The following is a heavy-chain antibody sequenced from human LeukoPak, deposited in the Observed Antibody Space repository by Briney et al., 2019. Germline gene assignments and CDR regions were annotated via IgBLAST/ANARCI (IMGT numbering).Heavy chain of an antibody. J-gene: IGHJ4*02. CDR3: ARTYSTSLSDY. V-gene: IGHV3-11*03. CDR2: ISTSSSYT. CDR1: GFTFSDYY. Sequence: GGSLRLSCAASGFTFSDYYMSWIRQAPGKGLEWVSYISTSSSYTDYADSVKGRFTISRDNAKNSLYLQMNSLRAEDTAVYYCARTYSTSLSDYWGQGTLVTVSS. D-gene: IGHD6-13*01.